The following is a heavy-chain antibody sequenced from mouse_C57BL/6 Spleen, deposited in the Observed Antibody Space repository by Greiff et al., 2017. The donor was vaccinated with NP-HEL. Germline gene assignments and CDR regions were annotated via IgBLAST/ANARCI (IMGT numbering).Heavy chain of an antibody. CDR1: GYSFTGYY. J-gene: IGHJ2*01. CDR2: INPSTGGT. V-gene: IGHV1-42*01. Sequence: VQLQQSGPELVKPGASVKISCKASGYSFTGYYMNWVKRSPEKSLEWIGEINPSTGGTTYNQKFKAKATLTVDKSSSTAYMQLKSLTSEDSAVYYWARSRIPYFDYWGQGTTLTVSS. CDR3: ARSRIPYFDY.